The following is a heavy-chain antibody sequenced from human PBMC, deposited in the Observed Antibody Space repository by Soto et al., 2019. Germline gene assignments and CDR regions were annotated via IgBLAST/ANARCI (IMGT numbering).Heavy chain of an antibody. D-gene: IGHD3-22*01. CDR1: GDSISTYY. V-gene: IGHV4-59*01. J-gene: IGHJ3*01. CDR2: IHYIGST. CDR3: ARSLSIGYYWNTFDL. Sequence: QVQLEESGPGLVKPSETLSLTCNVSGDSISTYYWNWVRQPPGQGLEGIGYIHYIGSTKYEPSLKSRVTISVNMSINPFSLELTSVPAADTAEYYCARSLSIGYYWNTFDLWGQGTVVTGSS.